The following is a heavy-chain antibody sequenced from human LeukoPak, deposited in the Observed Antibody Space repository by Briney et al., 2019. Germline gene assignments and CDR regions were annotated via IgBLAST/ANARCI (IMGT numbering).Heavy chain of an antibody. J-gene: IGHJ5*02. CDR2: IYYSGST. CDR3: ARALGSSGYGWFDP. V-gene: IGHV4-31*03. CDR1: GGSISSGGYY. Sequence: PSQTLSLTCTVSGGSISSGGYYWSWIRQHPGEGLEWIGNIYYSGSTYYNPSLKSRLTISVDTSKNQFSLKLSSVTAADTAVYYCARALGSSGYGWFDPWGQGTVVTVSS. D-gene: IGHD3-22*01.